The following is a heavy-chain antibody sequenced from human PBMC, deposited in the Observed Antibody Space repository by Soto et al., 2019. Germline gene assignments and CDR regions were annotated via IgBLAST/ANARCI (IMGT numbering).Heavy chain of an antibody. D-gene: IGHD2-21*02. Sequence: SVKVSCKASGYSFTFTSSAVQWVRQARGQRLEWIGWIVVGSGNTNYAQKFQERVTITRDMSTSTAYMELSSLRSEDTAVYYCAADPTYCGGDCSYFDYWGQGILVTVSS. CDR1: GYSFTFTSSA. CDR3: AADPTYCGGDCSYFDY. J-gene: IGHJ4*02. V-gene: IGHV1-58*01. CDR2: IVVGSGNT.